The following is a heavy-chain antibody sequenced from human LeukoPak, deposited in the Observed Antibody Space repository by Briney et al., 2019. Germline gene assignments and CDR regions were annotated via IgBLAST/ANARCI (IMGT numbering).Heavy chain of an antibody. Sequence: GGSLRLSCAASGFTFSSYAMHWVRQAPGKGLEWVAVISYDGSNKYYADSVKGRFTISRDNSKNTLYLQMNSLRAEDTAVYYCARDGIAVGFDYWGQGTLVTVSS. CDR1: GFTFSSYA. J-gene: IGHJ4*02. CDR2: ISYDGSNK. V-gene: IGHV3-30-3*01. CDR3: ARDGIAVGFDY. D-gene: IGHD6-19*01.